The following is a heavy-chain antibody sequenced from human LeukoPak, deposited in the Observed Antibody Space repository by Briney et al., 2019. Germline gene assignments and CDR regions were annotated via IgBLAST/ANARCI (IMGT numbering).Heavy chain of an antibody. CDR2: ISFSVNTK. V-gene: IGHV3-48*04. J-gene: IGHJ4*02. Sequence: GGSLRLSCAASGFTFSDYSMNWVRQAPGKGLEWVSYISFSVNTKYYGDSVKGRFTISRDNAKNSLYLHMDSLRAEGTAVYYCARGAYSSGWAYFDHWGQGTLVTVSS. CDR1: GFTFSDYS. D-gene: IGHD6-19*01. CDR3: ARGAYSSGWAYFDH.